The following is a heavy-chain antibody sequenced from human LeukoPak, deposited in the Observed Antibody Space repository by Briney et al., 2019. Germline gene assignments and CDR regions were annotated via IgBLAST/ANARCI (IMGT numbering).Heavy chain of an antibody. CDR2: IIPIFGTA. J-gene: IGHJ3*02. CDR3: ARAPPDYGDYVGAFDI. V-gene: IGHV1-69*13. Sequence: SVKVSCKASGGTFSSYAISWVRQAPGQGLEWMGGIIPIFGTANYAQKFQGRVTITADESTSTAYMELSSLRSEDTAVYYCARAPPDYGDYVGAFDIWGQGTMVTVSS. D-gene: IGHD4-17*01. CDR1: GGTFSSYA.